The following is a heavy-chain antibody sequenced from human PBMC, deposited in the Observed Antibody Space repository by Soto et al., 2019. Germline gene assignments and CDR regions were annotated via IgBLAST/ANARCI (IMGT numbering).Heavy chain of an antibody. CDR3: ARDVYDFWTIHDAFDI. Sequence: AGGSLRLSCAASGFTFSSYWMHWVRQAPGKGLVWVPRINSDGSSTSYADSVKGRFTISRDNAKNTLYLQMNSLRAEDTAVYYCARDVYDFWTIHDAFDIWGQGTMVTVSS. CDR1: GFTFSSYW. V-gene: IGHV3-74*01. J-gene: IGHJ3*02. D-gene: IGHD3-3*01. CDR2: INSDGSST.